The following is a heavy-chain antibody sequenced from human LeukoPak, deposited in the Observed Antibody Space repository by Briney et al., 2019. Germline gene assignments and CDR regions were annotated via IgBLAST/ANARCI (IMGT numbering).Heavy chain of an antibody. D-gene: IGHD7-27*01. CDR1: GYTFTSYD. Sequence: ASVKVSCKASGYTFTSYDINWVRQATGQGLEWMGWMNPNSGNTGYAQKFQGRVTMTRNTSISTAYMELRSLRSDDTAVYYCARSLGIGPYDIDYWGQGTLVTVSS. CDR2: MNPNSGNT. J-gene: IGHJ4*02. CDR3: ARSLGIGPYDIDY. V-gene: IGHV1-8*01.